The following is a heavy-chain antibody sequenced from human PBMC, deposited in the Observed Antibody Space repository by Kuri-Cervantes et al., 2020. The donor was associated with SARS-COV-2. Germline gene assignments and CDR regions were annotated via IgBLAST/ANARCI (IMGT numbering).Heavy chain of an antibody. V-gene: IGHV3-23*01. J-gene: IGHJ1*01. Sequence: GGSLRLSCAASGFTFSNYAINWVRQGPGKGLEWVSEISGNGDTTFYADSVKGRFTVPRDNPKNTLYLQMSNLRAEDTAVYYCAARRWLGVPIAPVELYIHVWGQGTLVTVSS. CDR2: ISGNGDTT. CDR1: GFTFSNYA. D-gene: IGHD6-19*01. CDR3: AARRWLGVPIAPVELYIHV.